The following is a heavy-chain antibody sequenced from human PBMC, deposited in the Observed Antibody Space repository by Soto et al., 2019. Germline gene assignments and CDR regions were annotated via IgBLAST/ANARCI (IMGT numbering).Heavy chain of an antibody. CDR3: ARESLVYYYGMDV. CDR1: GDSVASNTVA. D-gene: IGHD6-6*01. CDR2: TYYRSKWYN. Sequence: HSLSVTCTTSGDSVASNTVAWNWIRQSPSRGLEWPGRTYYRSKWYNDYAVSVRSRITINPDTSKNQFSLQLNSVTPEDTSVYYCARESLVYYYGMDVWGQGSTVTVSS. V-gene: IGHV6-1*01. J-gene: IGHJ6*01.